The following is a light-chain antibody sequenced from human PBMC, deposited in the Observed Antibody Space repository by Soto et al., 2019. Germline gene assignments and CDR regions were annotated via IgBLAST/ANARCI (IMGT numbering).Light chain of an antibody. Sequence: DIPMTQSPSSLSASVGDRVTITCRASQSIRIYLNWYQQKPGTPPKLLIYSATNLESGVPSRFSGSGSGTDFTLTISGLEPEDFGSYYCQQSYSTPRTFGQGTRVEIK. V-gene: IGKV1-39*01. CDR3: QQSYSTPRT. CDR1: QSIRIY. J-gene: IGKJ1*01. CDR2: SAT.